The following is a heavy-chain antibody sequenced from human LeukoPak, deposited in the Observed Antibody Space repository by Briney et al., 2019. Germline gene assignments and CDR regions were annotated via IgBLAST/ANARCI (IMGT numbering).Heavy chain of an antibody. CDR1: GFTFSSYS. CDR2: ISSSSSYI. V-gene: IGHV3-21*01. Sequence: PGGSLRLSCAASGFTFSSYSMNWVRQAPGKGLEWVSSISSSSSYIYYADSVKGRFTISRDNAKNSLYLQMNSLRAEDTAVYYCARERAVAGMRGWFDPWGQGTLVTVSS. CDR3: ARERAVAGMRGWFDP. D-gene: IGHD6-19*01. J-gene: IGHJ5*02.